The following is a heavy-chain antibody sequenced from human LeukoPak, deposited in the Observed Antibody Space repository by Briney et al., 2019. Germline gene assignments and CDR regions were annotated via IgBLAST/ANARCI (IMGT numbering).Heavy chain of an antibody. D-gene: IGHD2-2*01. J-gene: IGHJ5*02. V-gene: IGHV4-4*07. CDR1: GGSIRSTY. CDR3: AKEYCPSTICYPSGGWYDP. CDR2: VYDGSI. Sequence: SETLSLTCSVSGGSIRSTYWSWIRQPAGKGLEYIGRVYDGSINYNPSLRSRVTMSIDTSKSKFSLKLTSVAAADTAVYYCAKEYCPSTICYPSGGWYDPWGQGILVTVSS.